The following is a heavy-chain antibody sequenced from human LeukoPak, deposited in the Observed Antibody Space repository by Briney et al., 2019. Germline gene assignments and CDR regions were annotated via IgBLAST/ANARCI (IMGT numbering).Heavy chain of an antibody. Sequence: GGSLRLSCAASGFTFSSYAMSWVRQAPGKGLEWASAISGSGGSTYYADSVKGRFTISRDNSKNTLYLQMNSLRAEDTAVYYCARKLWHRNDCWGQGTLVTVSS. CDR1: GFTFSSYA. CDR2: ISGSGGST. CDR3: ARKLWHRNDC. V-gene: IGHV3-23*01. D-gene: IGHD3-16*01. J-gene: IGHJ4*02.